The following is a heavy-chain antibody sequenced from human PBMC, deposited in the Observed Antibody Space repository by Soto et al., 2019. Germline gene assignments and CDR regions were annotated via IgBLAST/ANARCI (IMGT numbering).Heavy chain of an antibody. V-gene: IGHV3-43*01. CDR3: VKETYYYDVSSYYTLGS. CDR1: GFTFDDYN. J-gene: IGHJ5*02. CDR2: ISRDGTNT. Sequence: GGSLRLSCAASGFTFDDYNMHWVRQAPGKXLEWVSLISRDGTNTNYAESVKGRFTISRDNSKNSLYLQMNSLRTEDTALYYCVKETYYYDVSSYYTLGSWGQGTLVTVCS. D-gene: IGHD3-3*01.